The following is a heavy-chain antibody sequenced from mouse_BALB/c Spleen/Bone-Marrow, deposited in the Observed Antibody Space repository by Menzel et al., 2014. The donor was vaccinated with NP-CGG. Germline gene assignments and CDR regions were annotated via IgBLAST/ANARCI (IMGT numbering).Heavy chain of an antibody. Sequence: DVKLQETGGGLVQPGGSLRLSCATSGFTFTDYYMNWVRQPPGKALEWLAFIRNKAYGYTTEYSASVKGRFTISRDSSQNILYLQMNTLRAEDSATYYCARDMGGLLFDSWGQGTTLSVSS. D-gene: IGHD1-1*01. CDR3: ARDMGGLLFDS. V-gene: IGHV7-3*02. CDR2: IRNKAYGYTT. CDR1: GFTFTDYY. J-gene: IGHJ2*01.